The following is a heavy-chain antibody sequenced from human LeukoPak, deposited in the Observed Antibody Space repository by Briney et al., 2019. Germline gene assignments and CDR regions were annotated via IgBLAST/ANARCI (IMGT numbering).Heavy chain of an antibody. V-gene: IGHV4-59*01. CDR3: ARGDARGYSYGHFHFDH. CDR1: GGSISSYY. CDR2: IYYSGST. J-gene: IGHJ4*01. Sequence: SETLSLTCTVSGGSISSYYWSWIRQPPGKGLEWIGYIYYSGSTNYNPSLKSRVTVSVDTSKNQFSLKLSSVTAADTAVYYCARGDARGYSYGHFHFDHWGHGTLVTVSS. D-gene: IGHD5-18*01.